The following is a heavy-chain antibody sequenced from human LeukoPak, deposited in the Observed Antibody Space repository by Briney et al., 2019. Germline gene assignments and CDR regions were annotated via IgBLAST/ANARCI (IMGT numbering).Heavy chain of an antibody. D-gene: IGHD2-8*02. CDR2: IKSRLDGETI. Sequence: GGSLRVSCAASAFNFNRAWMSCVRQAPGKGLEWVGRIKSRLDGETIEYAAPVKDRFIISRDDSKNMLYLQMNSLKTEDTAFYYCTAEYWGSLKYLGQGTLVTVSS. CDR3: TAEYWGSLKY. V-gene: IGHV3-15*01. J-gene: IGHJ4*02. CDR1: AFNFNRAW.